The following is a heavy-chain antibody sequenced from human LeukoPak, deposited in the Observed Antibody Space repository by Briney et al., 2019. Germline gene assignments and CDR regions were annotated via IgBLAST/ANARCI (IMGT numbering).Heavy chain of an antibody. V-gene: IGHV4-59*01. Sequence: SETLSLTCTVSGGSISSYYWSWIRQPPGKGLEWIGYIYYSGSTNYNPSLKSRVTISVDTSKNQFSLKLSSMTAADTAVYYCARAAGLSTWAEYFQHWGQGTLVTVSS. CDR1: GGSISSYY. J-gene: IGHJ1*01. CDR3: ARAAGLSTWAEYFQH. D-gene: IGHD6-13*01. CDR2: IYYSGST.